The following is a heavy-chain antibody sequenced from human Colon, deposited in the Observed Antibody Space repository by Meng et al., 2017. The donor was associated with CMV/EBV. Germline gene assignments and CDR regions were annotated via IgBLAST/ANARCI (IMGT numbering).Heavy chain of an antibody. J-gene: IGHJ4*02. CDR3: AKSPASEAY. CDR1: GCAFSSVG. V-gene: IGHV3-30*18. Sequence: RHDCAASGCAFSSVGMHGVRQAPGKGLEWVEVISHDGTNKYYTDSVRGRFTISRDNSKSTLSLQMNSLRAEDTTVYYCAKSPASEAYWGQGTLVTVSS. CDR2: ISHDGTNK.